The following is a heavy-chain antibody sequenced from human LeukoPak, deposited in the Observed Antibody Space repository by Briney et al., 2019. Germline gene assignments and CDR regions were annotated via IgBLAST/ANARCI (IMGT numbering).Heavy chain of an antibody. Sequence: ASVKVSCKASGYTFTSYDINWVRQATAPGLEWVGWMNPNCGNTGYAQKFQGRVTMTRNTSISTAYMELSSLRSEDTAVYYCARGLAYCGGDCYSGIDYWGQGTLVTVSS. CDR3: ARGLAYCGGDCYSGIDY. CDR2: MNPNCGNT. J-gene: IGHJ4*02. D-gene: IGHD2-21*02. CDR1: GYTFTSYD. V-gene: IGHV1-8*01.